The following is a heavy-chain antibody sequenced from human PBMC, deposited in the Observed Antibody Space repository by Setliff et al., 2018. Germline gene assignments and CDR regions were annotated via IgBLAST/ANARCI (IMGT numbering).Heavy chain of an antibody. CDR1: GYMFNSYG. D-gene: IGHD2-2*01. Sequence: SVKVSCKTSGYMFNSYGLSWVRQAPGQGLDWMGWISSYNGHTNYAQKFQGRITMTTDTSTNTASMELRSLRSDDTAVYYCERLVRYCSTTSCQRTSGDDFWGLGTLVTVSS. CDR3: ERLVRYCSTTSCQRTSGDDF. CDR2: ISSYNGHT. V-gene: IGHV1-18*01. J-gene: IGHJ4*02.